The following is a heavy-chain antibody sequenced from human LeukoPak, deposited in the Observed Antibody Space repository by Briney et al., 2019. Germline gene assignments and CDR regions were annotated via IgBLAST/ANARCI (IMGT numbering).Heavy chain of an antibody. V-gene: IGHV3-30*18. D-gene: IGHD2-2*01. CDR2: MSYDGSNK. Sequence: GGSLRLSCAASGFTFSSYGMHWVRQAPGKGLEWVAVMSYDGSNKYYADSVKGRFTISRDNSKNTLYLQMNSLRAEDTAVYYCAKRYCSSTSCYHVDYWGQGTPVTVSS. CDR3: AKRYCSSTSCYHVDY. CDR1: GFTFSSYG. J-gene: IGHJ4*02.